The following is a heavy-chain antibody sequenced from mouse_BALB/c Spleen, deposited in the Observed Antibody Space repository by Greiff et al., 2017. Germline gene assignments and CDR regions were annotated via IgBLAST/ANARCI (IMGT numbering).Heavy chain of an antibody. CDR3: ARHTARAGYYAMDY. Sequence: EVKLMESGGGLVQPGGSLKLSCAASGFTFSSYTMSWVRQTPEKRLEWVAYISNGGGSTYYPDTVKGRFTISRDNAKNTLYLQMSSLKSEDTAMYYCARHTARAGYYAMDYWGQGTSVTVSS. CDR1: GFTFSSYT. J-gene: IGHJ4*01. V-gene: IGHV5-12-2*01. CDR2: ISNGGGST. D-gene: IGHD3-1*01.